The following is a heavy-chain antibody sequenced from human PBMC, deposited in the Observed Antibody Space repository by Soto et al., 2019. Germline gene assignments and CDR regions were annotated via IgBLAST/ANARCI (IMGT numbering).Heavy chain of an antibody. Sequence: PSETLSLTCTVSGGSISSYYWSWIRQPPGKGLEWIGYIYYSGSTNYNPSLKSPVTISVDTSKNQFSLRVISVTAADTAVYYRARDVSSRSYEGRHSFGYHGMDVWGQGTTVTVSS. J-gene: IGHJ6*02. CDR1: GGSISSYY. V-gene: IGHV4-59*01. CDR3: ARDVSSRSYEGRHSFGYHGMDV. D-gene: IGHD3-16*01. CDR2: IYYSGST.